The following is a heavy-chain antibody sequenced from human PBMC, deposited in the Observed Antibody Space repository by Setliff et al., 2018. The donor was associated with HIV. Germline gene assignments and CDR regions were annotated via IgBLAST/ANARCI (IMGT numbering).Heavy chain of an antibody. V-gene: IGHV4-59*08. CDR2: IYYSGMT. Sequence: PSETLSLTCTVSGGSISSYYWSWIRQPPGKGLEWIGDIYYSGMTNYNPSLQSRVTISLDTSKNQFSLRVNSVTAADTAVYYCARSPRIGVAGEFEYWGQGTLVTVSS. J-gene: IGHJ4*02. D-gene: IGHD6-19*01. CDR3: ARSPRIGVAGEFEY. CDR1: GGSISSYY.